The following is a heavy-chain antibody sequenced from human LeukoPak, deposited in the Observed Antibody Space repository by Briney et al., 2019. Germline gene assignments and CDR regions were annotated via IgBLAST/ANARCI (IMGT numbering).Heavy chain of an antibody. Sequence: SETLSLTCTVSGGSISSYYWSWIRQPPGKGLEWIGYIYYSGSTNHNPSLKSRVTISVDTSKNQFSLQLSSVTAADTAVYYCARGYYDSSLAFDIWGQGTMVTVSS. D-gene: IGHD3-22*01. V-gene: IGHV4-59*08. CDR2: IYYSGST. CDR3: ARGYYDSSLAFDI. CDR1: GGSISSYY. J-gene: IGHJ3*02.